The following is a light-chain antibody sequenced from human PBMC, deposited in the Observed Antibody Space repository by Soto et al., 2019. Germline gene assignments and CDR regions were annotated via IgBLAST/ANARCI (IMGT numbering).Light chain of an antibody. CDR3: AAWDDRLSGWV. CDR2: RNN. Sequence: QSVLTQPPSASGTPGQRVTISCSGSSSNIGSNYVYWYQQLPGTAPKLLIYRNNQRPSGVPDRFSGSKSVTSASLAISGLRSDDEADYYCAAWDDRLSGWVFGGGTKLTVL. V-gene: IGLV1-47*01. J-gene: IGLJ3*02. CDR1: SSNIGSNY.